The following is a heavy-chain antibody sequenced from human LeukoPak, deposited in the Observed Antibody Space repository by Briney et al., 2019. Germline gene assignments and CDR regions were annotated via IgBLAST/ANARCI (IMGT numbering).Heavy chain of an antibody. J-gene: IGHJ4*02. CDR2: ISPYNGNT. CDR3: ARDRQCGY. V-gene: IGHV1-18*01. Sequence: VASVKVSCKSSVYTFTSYGISWVRQAPGQGREWMGWISPYNGNTNYAPKLQGRVTMTTDTATSTAYMELTSLTSDETAVYYCARDRQCGYWGQGTLVTVSS. D-gene: IGHD2-21*01. CDR1: VYTFTSYG.